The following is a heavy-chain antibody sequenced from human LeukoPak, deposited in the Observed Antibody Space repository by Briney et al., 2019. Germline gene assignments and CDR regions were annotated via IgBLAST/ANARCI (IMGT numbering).Heavy chain of an antibody. CDR1: GGSFSGYY. CDR3: ARTRRYYYDTPGYFQH. V-gene: IGHV4-34*12. CDR2: IIHSGST. J-gene: IGHJ1*01. Sequence: NPSETLSLTCAVYGGSFSGYYWSWIRQPPGKGQEWIGEIIHSGSTNYNPSLKSRVTISVDTSKNQFSLKLSSVTAADTTVYYCARTRRYYYDTPGYFQHWGQGTLVTVSS. D-gene: IGHD3-22*01.